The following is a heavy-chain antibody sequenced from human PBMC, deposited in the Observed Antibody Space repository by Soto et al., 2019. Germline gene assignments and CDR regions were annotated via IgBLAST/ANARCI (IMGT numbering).Heavy chain of an antibody. V-gene: IGHV3-23*01. CDR3: AKDKRPDGLGDIDY. CDR1: GFVFSTYT. D-gene: IGHD3-10*01. J-gene: IGHJ4*02. Sequence: EVQLLESGGRLVQRGGSLRLSCAASGFVFSTYTINWVRQAPGKGLEWVSGIDGDASQTRYADSVRVRFIIARNNSMNTVTRQMDGLRDEETDIYYCAKDKRPDGLGDIDYWGQGTLVTVSS. CDR2: IDGDASQT.